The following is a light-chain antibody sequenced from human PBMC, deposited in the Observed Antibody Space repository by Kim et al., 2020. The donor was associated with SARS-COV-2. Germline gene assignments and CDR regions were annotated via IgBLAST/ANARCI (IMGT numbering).Light chain of an antibody. V-gene: IGLV2-14*04. J-gene: IGLJ3*02. Sequence: YNYVSWYQRHPGKAPKLMISDVSKRPSGVSNRFSGSKSGNTASLTISGLQAEDEADYYCSSYTSSNTLVFGGGTQLTVL. CDR2: DVS. CDR1: YNY. CDR3: SSYTSSNTLV.